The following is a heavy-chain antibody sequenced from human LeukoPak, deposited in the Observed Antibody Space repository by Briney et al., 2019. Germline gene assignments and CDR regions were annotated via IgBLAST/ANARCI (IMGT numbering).Heavy chain of an antibody. J-gene: IGHJ4*02. D-gene: IGHD6-19*01. V-gene: IGHV4-59*01. Sequence: SETLSLTCAVSGGSISSYYWNWIRQPPGKGLEWIGCIYYSGRTNYNASLKSRVTISVDTSKNQFSLKLNSVTAADTAVYYCARDLGGLAAGTLDYWGQGSLVTVSS. CDR2: IYYSGRT. CDR1: GGSISSYY. CDR3: ARDLGGLAAGTLDY.